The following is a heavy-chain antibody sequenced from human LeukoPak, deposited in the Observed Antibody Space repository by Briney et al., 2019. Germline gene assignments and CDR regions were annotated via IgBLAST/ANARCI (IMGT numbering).Heavy chain of an antibody. CDR1: GFTFSSYA. CDR2: ISGSGGST. J-gene: IGHJ6*03. D-gene: IGHD3-22*01. V-gene: IGHV3-23*01. Sequence: GGSLRLSCAASGFTFSSYAMSWVRQAPGKGLEWVSAISGSGGSTYYADSVKGRFTISRDNSKNTLYLQMNSLRAEDTAVYYCAKRDSSGYYLSSYMDVWGKGTTVTVSS. CDR3: AKRDSSGYYLSSYMDV.